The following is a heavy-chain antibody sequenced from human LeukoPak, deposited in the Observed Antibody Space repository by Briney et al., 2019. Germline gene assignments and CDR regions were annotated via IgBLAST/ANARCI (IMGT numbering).Heavy chain of an antibody. V-gene: IGHV4-31*03. CDR2: IYYSGST. CDR3: AREGLDYGGTLNWFDP. Sequence: SETLSLTCTVSGGSISSGGYYWSWIRQHPGKGLEWIGYIYYSGSTYYNPSLKSRVTISIDTPKNQFSLKVSSVTAADTAVYYCAREGLDYGGTLNWFDPWGQGTLVTVSS. CDR1: GGSISSGGYY. J-gene: IGHJ5*02. D-gene: IGHD4-23*01.